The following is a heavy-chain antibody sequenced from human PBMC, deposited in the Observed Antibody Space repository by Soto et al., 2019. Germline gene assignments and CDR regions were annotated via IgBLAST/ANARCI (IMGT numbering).Heavy chain of an antibody. CDR2: IIPIFGTA. Sequence: AISWVRQAPGQGLEWMGGIIPIFGTANYAQKFQGRVTITADESTSTAYMELNSLRAEDTGVYFCAREAAYGVWFAGGYFDLWGQGTQVTVSS. CDR1: A. J-gene: IGHJ4*02. D-gene: IGHD4-17*01. CDR3: AREAAYGVWFAGGYFDL. V-gene: IGHV1-69*01.